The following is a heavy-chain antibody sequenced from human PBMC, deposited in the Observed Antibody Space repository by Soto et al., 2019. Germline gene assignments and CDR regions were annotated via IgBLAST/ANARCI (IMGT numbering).Heavy chain of an antibody. Sequence: HPGGSLRLSCAASGFTFSSYGMHWVRQAPGKGLEWVAVIWYDGSNKYYADSVKGRFTISRDNSKNTLYLQMNSLRAEDTAVYYCARDPSRSGSYYDSYFDSWGQGTLVTVSS. J-gene: IGHJ4*02. CDR1: GFTFSSYG. CDR3: ARDPSRSGSYYDSYFDS. D-gene: IGHD1-26*01. V-gene: IGHV3-33*01. CDR2: IWYDGSNK.